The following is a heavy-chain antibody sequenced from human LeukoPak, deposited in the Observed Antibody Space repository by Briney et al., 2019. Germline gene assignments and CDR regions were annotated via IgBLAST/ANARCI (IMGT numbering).Heavy chain of an antibody. CDR2: IYSGGST. D-gene: IGHD5-18*01. CDR1: GFTVSSNY. CDR3: ARRGVGIQLWF. J-gene: IGHJ4*02. V-gene: IGHV3-53*01. Sequence: GGSLRLSCAASGFTVSSNYMSWVRRAPGKGLEWVSVIYSGGSTYYADSVKGRFTISRDNSKNTLYLQMNSLRAEDTAVYYCARRGVGIQLWFWGQGTLVTVSS.